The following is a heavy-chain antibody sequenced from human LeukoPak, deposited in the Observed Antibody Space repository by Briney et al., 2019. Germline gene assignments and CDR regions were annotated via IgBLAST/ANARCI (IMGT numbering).Heavy chain of an antibody. D-gene: IGHD1-26*01. CDR3: ARAGDSGNLA. CDR2: INPNSGGT. J-gene: IGHJ5*02. Sequence: GASVKVSCKASGHTFTSFYIHWVRQAPGQGLEWMGWINPNSGGTNYAQDFHGRVTMTRDTSISTAYMELSRLRPDDTAVYYCARAGDSGNLAWGQGTLVTVSS. V-gene: IGHV1-2*02. CDR1: GHTFTSFY.